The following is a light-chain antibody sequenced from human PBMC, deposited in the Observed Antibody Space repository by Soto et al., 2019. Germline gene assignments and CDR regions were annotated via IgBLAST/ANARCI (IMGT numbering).Light chain of an antibody. CDR2: GAS. J-gene: IGKJ4*01. Sequence: EIVLTQFPGALSLSPGERVTLSCRASQTVSNTYLAWYQQKSGQAPKFLIYGASNRATGIPDRFSGSGSGTDFTLTISRLEPDDFAVYYCPQYGAFPPTFGGGTKVEIK. CDR1: QTVSNTY. V-gene: IGKV3-20*01. CDR3: PQYGAFPPT.